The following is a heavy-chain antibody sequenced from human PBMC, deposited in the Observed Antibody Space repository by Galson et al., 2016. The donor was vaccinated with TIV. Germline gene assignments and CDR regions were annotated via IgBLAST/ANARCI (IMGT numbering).Heavy chain of an antibody. CDR1: GGIFRSDA. D-gene: IGHD3-10*01. Sequence: SVKVSSKASGGIFRSDAISWVRQAPGQGLEWMGRIIAIFGTANYAQKFQGRVTITADESTNTVYLELSSLTSEDTAVYYCARLPSYYGSGNHWFDPWGQGTLVTVSS. CDR2: IIAIFGTA. V-gene: IGHV1-69*13. J-gene: IGHJ5*02. CDR3: ARLPSYYGSGNHWFDP.